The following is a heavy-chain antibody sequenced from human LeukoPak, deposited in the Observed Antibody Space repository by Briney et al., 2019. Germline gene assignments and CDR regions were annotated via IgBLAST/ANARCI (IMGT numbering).Heavy chain of an antibody. Sequence: TGGSLRLSCAAPGFTFSSYAMSWVRQAPGKGLEWVSAISGSGGSTYYADSVKGRFTISRDNSKNTLYLQMNSLRAEDTAVYYCAKDFDSSGSLFDYWGQGTLVTVSS. D-gene: IGHD3-22*01. CDR2: ISGSGGST. J-gene: IGHJ4*02. V-gene: IGHV3-23*01. CDR3: AKDFDSSGSLFDY. CDR1: GFTFSSYA.